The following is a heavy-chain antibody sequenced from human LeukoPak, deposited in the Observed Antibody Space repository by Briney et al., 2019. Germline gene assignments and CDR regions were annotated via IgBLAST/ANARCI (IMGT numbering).Heavy chain of an antibody. V-gene: IGHV1-24*01. CDR3: ATLLLSKKRYYDFWTSAFDF. CDR2: FDPEDVDT. CDR1: EYRLTELS. Sequence: ASVKVSCKVSEYRLTELSMHWVRLAPGKGLEWMGGFDPEDVDTIYAQKFEGRVTMIEDTSTDTAYLELSSLRSEDTAVYYCATLLLSKKRYYDFWTSAFDFWGQGTMVTVSS. D-gene: IGHD3-3*01. J-gene: IGHJ3*01.